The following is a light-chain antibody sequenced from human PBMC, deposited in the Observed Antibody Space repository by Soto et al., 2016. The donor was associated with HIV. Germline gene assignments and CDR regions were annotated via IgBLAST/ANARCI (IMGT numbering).Light chain of an antibody. J-gene: IGLJ1*01. CDR1: RIGSKS. CDR2: DDT. V-gene: IGLV3-21*03. CDR3: QVWDGRNLI. Sequence: SYELTQSPSMSVAPGRTASIPCGGNRIGSKSVHWYQQKPGQAPVLVLYDDTDRPSGIPDRFSGSNSGNTATLTISRVEAGDEADYYCQVWDGRNLIFGTGTKVTVL.